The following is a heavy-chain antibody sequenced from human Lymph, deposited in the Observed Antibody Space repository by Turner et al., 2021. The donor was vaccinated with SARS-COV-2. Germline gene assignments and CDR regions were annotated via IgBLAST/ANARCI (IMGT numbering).Heavy chain of an antibody. D-gene: IGHD5-18*01. CDR3: ARQGWLRGYFDY. CDR2: IYSSVST. V-gene: IGHV4-39*01. J-gene: IGHJ4*02. CDR1: GGSVTSSSYY. Sequence: QVQLQESGPGLVKPSETLSLTCTVSGGSVTSSSYYWGWIRQPPGKGLEWIGNIYSSVSTYYNPSLKSLVTISVDTSKNQFSLKLSSVTAADTAVYYCARQGWLRGYFDYWSQGTLVTVSS.